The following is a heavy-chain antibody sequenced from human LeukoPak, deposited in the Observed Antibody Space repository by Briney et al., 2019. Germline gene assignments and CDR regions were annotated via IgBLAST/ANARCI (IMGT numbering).Heavy chain of an antibody. CDR1: GGSISSYY. J-gene: IGHJ4*02. CDR3: ARLSGYSSSWADY. V-gene: IGHV4-59*08. D-gene: IGHD6-13*01. Sequence: SETLSLTCTVSGGSISSYYWSWIRQPPGKGLEWIGYIYYSGSTNYNPSLKSRVTISVDTSKNQFSLKLSSVTAADTAVYYCARLSGYSSSWADYWGQGTLVTVSS. CDR2: IYYSGST.